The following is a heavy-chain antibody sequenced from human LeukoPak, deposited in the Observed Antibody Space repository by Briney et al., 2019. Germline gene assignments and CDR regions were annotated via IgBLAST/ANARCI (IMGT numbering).Heavy chain of an antibody. J-gene: IGHJ4*02. CDR1: GFTFSSYA. Sequence: GGSLRLSCAASGFTFSSYAMHWVRQAPGEGLEWVAVISYDGSNKYYADSVKGRFTISRDNSKNTLYLQMNSLRAEDTAVYYCARDGALRGVIIFYFDYWGQGALVTVSS. CDR2: ISYDGSNK. CDR3: ARDGALRGVIIFYFDY. V-gene: IGHV3-30*04. D-gene: IGHD3-10*01.